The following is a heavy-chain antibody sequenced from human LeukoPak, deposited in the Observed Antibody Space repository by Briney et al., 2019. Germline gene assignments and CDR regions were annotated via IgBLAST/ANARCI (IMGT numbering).Heavy chain of an antibody. CDR3: ARHPIYCSGGTCFSSNYFDY. Sequence: GESLKISCKGSGYSFTNYWIAWVRQMPGKGLEWMGIIYPDDSDTKYSPSFQGQVTISADKSFSTAYLQWNSLEASDTAMYYCARHPIYCSGGTCFSSNYFDYWGQGTLVTVSS. V-gene: IGHV5-51*01. D-gene: IGHD2-15*01. J-gene: IGHJ4*02. CDR1: GYSFTNYW. CDR2: IYPDDSDT.